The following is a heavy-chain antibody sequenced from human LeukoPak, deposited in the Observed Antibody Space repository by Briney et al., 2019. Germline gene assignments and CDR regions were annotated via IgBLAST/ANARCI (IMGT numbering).Heavy chain of an antibody. D-gene: IGHD1-26*01. CDR2: IIPIFGTA. J-gene: IGHJ4*02. V-gene: IGHV1-69*05. Sequence: SVKVSCKASGGTFSSYAISWVRQAPGQGLEWMGRIIPIFGTANYAQKFQGRVTITTDETTSTAYMELSSLRSEDTAVYYCARVKRLGIVGAPLDYWGQGTLVTVSS. CDR1: GGTFSSYA. CDR3: ARVKRLGIVGAPLDY.